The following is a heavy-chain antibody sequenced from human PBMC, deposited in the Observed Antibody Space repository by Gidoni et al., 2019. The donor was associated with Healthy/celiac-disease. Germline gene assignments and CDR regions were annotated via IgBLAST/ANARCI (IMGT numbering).Heavy chain of an antibody. J-gene: IGHJ5*02. D-gene: IGHD2-15*01. V-gene: IGHV1-24*01. CDR2: FDPEDGET. CDR3: ATGLGCSGGSCYSFLGWFDP. CDR1: GYTLTALS. Sequence: HVQLVQSGAAVKKPGASVKVSCKVSGYTLTALSMHWVRQATGKGLEWMGGFDPEDGETIYEQKFQGRVTMNEDTSTDTAYRELSSLRSEDTAVYYCATGLGCSGGSCYSFLGWFDPWGQGTLVTVSS.